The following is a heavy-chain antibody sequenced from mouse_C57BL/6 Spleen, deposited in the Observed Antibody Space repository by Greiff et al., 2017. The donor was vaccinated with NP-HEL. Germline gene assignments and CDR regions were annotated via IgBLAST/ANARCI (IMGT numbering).Heavy chain of an antibody. V-gene: IGHV5-16*01. CDR1: GFTFSDYY. CDR2: INYDGSST. J-gene: IGHJ4*01. CDR3: ARDPPRIDY. Sequence: EVMLVESEGGLVQPGSSMKLSCTASGFTFSDYYMAWVRQVPEKGLEWVANINYDGSSTYYLDSLKSRFIISRDNAKNNLYLRMSSLKSEDTATYYCARDPPRIDYWGQGTSVTVSS. D-gene: IGHD3-1*01.